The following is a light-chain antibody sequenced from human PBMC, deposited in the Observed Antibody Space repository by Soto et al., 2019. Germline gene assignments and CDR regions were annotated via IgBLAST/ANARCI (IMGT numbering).Light chain of an antibody. CDR2: HVV. CDR3: SSYTSSITPYV. V-gene: IGLV2-11*01. Sequence: QSALTQPRSVSGSPGQSVTISCTGTTSDVGGYEYVSWYQQYPGKAPKLLIYHVVQRPSGVPDRFSGSKSGNAAYLTISGLQADDEAEYYCSSYTSSITPYVFGTGTKLTVL. CDR1: TSDVGGYEY. J-gene: IGLJ1*01.